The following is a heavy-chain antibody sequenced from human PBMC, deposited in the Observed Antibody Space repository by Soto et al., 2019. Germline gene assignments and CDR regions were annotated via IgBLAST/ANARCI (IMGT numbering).Heavy chain of an antibody. V-gene: IGHV4-4*02. CDR2: IYHSGIT. CDR1: GVSISSSDW. J-gene: IGHJ5*02. CDR3: ARDSRGPGWFDP. D-gene: IGHD3-22*01. Sequence: SETLSLTCAVSGVSISSSDWLSWVRQPPGKGLEWIAEIYHSGITNYNPSLKSRVTISVDKSKNQFSLKLTSVTAADTAAYYCARDSRGPGWFDPWGQGTLVTVSS.